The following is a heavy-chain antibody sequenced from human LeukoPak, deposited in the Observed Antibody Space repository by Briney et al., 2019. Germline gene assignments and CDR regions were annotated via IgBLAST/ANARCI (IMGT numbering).Heavy chain of an antibody. Sequence: SGTLCLTCAVYGGSFSGYYWSWIRQPPGKGLEWIGEINHSGSTNYNPSLKSRVTISVDTSKNQFSLKLSSVTAADTAVYYCAIIRAVPAAFDYWGQGTLVTDSS. CDR3: AIIRAVPAAFDY. CDR2: INHSGST. V-gene: IGHV4-34*01. D-gene: IGHD2-2*01. J-gene: IGHJ4*02. CDR1: GGSFSGYY.